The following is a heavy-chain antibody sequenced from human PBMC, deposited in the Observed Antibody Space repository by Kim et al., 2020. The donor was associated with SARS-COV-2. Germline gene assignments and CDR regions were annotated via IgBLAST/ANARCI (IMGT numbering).Heavy chain of an antibody. D-gene: IGHD6-19*01. Sequence: GGSLRLSCAASGFTFSSYGMKWVRQAPGKGLEWVSAISGSGGSTGYADSVKGRFTISRDNSKNTLYLQMNSLRAEDTAVYYCAKDGREMAGEGNVYYFCGMDVWGQGTTVTVSS. CDR1: GFTFSSYG. V-gene: IGHV3-23*01. CDR3: AKDGREMAGEGNVYYFCGMDV. J-gene: IGHJ6*02. CDR2: ISGSGGST.